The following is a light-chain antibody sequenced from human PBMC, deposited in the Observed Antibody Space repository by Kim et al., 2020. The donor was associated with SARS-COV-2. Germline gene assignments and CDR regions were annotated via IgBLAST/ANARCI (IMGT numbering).Light chain of an antibody. Sequence: SSELTQDPAVSVVLGQTVRITCQGDSLRNYYANWYQQKPGQAPVLVIHGRNNRPSGIPDRFSGSTSGNTASLTITGAQAEDEADYYCNSRDSSRKHVVFGGGTQLTVL. CDR3: NSRDSSRKHVV. V-gene: IGLV3-19*01. CDR1: SLRNYY. CDR2: GRN. J-gene: IGLJ2*01.